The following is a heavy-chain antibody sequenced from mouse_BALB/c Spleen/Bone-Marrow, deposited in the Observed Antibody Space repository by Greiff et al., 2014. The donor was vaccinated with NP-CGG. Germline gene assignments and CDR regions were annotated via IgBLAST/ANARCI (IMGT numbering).Heavy chain of an antibody. J-gene: IGHJ2*01. CDR1: GLNIKDTY. Sequence: EVQLQPSGAELVKPGASVKLPCTASGLNIKDTYMHWVKQRPEKGLEWIGRIDPANGNTKYDPKFQGKATITADTSSNTAYLQLSSLTSEDTAVYYCARSYGSSPFDYWGQGTTLTVSS. V-gene: IGHV14-3*02. CDR2: IDPANGNT. D-gene: IGHD1-1*01. CDR3: ARSYGSSPFDY.